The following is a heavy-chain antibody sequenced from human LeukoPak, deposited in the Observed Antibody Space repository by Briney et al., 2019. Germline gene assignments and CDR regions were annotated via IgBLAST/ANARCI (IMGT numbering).Heavy chain of an antibody. CDR2: IYPSGST. Sequence: KPSETLSLTCAVSGSSINSAYYWGWIRQPPGKGLEWIGTIYPSGSTYYNPSLKSRVTISLDTSKNQFSLKLSSVTAADTAVYYCARDPEGYLWFDPWGQGTLVTVSS. J-gene: IGHJ5*02. V-gene: IGHV4-38-2*02. D-gene: IGHD3-16*02. CDR3: ARDPEGYLWFDP. CDR1: GSSINSAYY.